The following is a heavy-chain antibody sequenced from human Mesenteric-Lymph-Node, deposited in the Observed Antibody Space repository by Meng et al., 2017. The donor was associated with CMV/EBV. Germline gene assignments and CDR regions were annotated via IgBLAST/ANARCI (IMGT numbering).Heavy chain of an antibody. CDR2: ISGSGGST. V-gene: IGHV3-23*01. D-gene: IGHD2-2*03. J-gene: IGHJ3*02. CDR1: GFTFSSYA. Sequence: GGSLRLSCAASGFTFSSYAMSWVRQAPGKGLEWVSAISGSGGSTYYADSVKGRFTISRDNSKNTLYLQMNSLRAEDTAVYYCVGYCSSTRIRNAFDIWGQGTMVTVSS. CDR3: VGYCSSTRIRNAFDI.